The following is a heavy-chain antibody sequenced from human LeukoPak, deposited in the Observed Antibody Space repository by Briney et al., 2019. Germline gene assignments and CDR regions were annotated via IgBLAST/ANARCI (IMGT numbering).Heavy chain of an antibody. CDR1: GGSISSGSYY. Sequence: SETLSLTCTVSGGSISSGSYYWSWIRQPAGKGLEWIGRIYTSGSTNYNPSLKSRVTISVDTSKNQFSLKLSSVPPADTAVYFCARLGGPTGIDYWGQGTLVTVSS. V-gene: IGHV4-61*02. CDR2: IYTSGST. D-gene: IGHD3-10*01. J-gene: IGHJ4*02. CDR3: ARLGGPTGIDY.